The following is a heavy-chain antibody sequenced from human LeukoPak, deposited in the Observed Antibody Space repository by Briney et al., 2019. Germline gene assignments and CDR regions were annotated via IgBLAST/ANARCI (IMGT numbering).Heavy chain of an antibody. J-gene: IGHJ4*02. CDR3: ARDTVTTEATHFDY. D-gene: IGHD4-11*01. CDR2: ISYDGSNK. V-gene: IGHV3-30-3*01. Sequence: PGGSLRLSCAASGFTFSSYAMHWVRQAPGKGLEWVAVISYDGSNKYYADSVKGRFTISRDNSKNTLYLQMNSLRAEDTAVYYCARDTVTTEATHFDYWGQGTLVTVFS. CDR1: GFTFSSYA.